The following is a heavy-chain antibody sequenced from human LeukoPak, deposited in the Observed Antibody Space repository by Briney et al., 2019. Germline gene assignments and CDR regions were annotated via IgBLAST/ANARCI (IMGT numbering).Heavy chain of an antibody. CDR1: GFTFSNAW. J-gene: IGHJ6*04. Sequence: PGGSLRLPCAASGFTFSNAWMNWVRQAPGKGLEWVSYISSSGSTIYYADSVKGRFTISRDNAKNSLYLQMNSLRAEDTAVYYCAELGITMIGGVWGKGTTVTISS. CDR3: AELGITMIGGV. V-gene: IGHV3-48*04. D-gene: IGHD3-10*02. CDR2: ISSSGSTI.